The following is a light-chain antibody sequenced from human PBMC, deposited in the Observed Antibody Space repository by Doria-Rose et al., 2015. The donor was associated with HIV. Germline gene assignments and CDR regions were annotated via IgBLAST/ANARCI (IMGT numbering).Light chain of an antibody. Sequence: TQSPGTLSLSPGERATLSCRASQSFSSTYLAWYQQKPGQAASLLIYDGSTWATGVPDRFSASGSGTDFTLTINRLEPEDFALYYCHQYGTSWTFGQGTKVEI. J-gene: IGKJ1*01. V-gene: IGKV3-20*01. CDR3: HQYGTSWT. CDR1: QSFSSTY. CDR2: DGS.